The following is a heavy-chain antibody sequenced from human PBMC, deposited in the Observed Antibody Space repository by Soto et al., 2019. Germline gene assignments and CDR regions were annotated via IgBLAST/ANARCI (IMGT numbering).Heavy chain of an antibody. V-gene: IGHV3-33*01. CDR3: ARDSRWGSGGRDGYNSQYYYYGMDV. D-gene: IGHD5-12*01. J-gene: IGHJ6*02. CDR1: GFTFSSYG. CDR2: MWYDGSNK. Sequence: PGGSLRFSCAASGFTFSSYGMHWVRQAPGKGLEWVAVMWYDGSNKYYADSVKGRFTISRDNSKNTLYLQMNSLRAEDTAVYYCARDSRWGSGGRDGYNSQYYYYGMDVWGQGTTVTVSS.